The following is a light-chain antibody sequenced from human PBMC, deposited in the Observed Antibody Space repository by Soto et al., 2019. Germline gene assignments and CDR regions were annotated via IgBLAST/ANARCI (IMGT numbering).Light chain of an antibody. V-gene: IGKV1-33*01. J-gene: IGKJ4*01. CDR2: EAS. CDR3: KQYDNVPLT. Sequence: DIQMTQSPSSLSASVGDRVTITCQASQDITNDLNWYQQKPGKAPKVLIYEASNLETGVPSRFSVSGSGTDFTFTISSLQPEDIATYFCKQYDNVPLTFGGGTKVEIK. CDR1: QDITND.